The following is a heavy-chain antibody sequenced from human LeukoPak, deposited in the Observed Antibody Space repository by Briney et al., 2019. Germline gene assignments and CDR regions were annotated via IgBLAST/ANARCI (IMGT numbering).Heavy chain of an antibody. J-gene: IGHJ6*02. CDR3: ARDRVVYASTYYYYYGMDV. D-gene: IGHD2-8*02. V-gene: IGHV1-2*02. CDR1: GYTFTGYY. Sequence: ASVKVSCKSSGYTFTGYYMHWVRQAPGQGLEWMGWINPNSGGTNYAQKFQGRVTMTRDTSISTAYMELSRLRSDDTAVYYCARDRVVYASTYYYYYGMDVWGQGTTVTVSS. CDR2: INPNSGGT.